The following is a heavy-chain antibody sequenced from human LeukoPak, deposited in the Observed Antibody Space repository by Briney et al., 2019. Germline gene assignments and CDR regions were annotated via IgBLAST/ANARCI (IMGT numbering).Heavy chain of an antibody. Sequence: GGSLRLSCGASGFTFNTSWMTWVRQAPGKGREWVADIKQDGGEEYYADSVRGRFTISRDKAKNSMYLQMNGLRPEDTAVYYCAKGLIYDILTGYFWSDPWGEGTLVTVSS. D-gene: IGHD3-9*01. CDR3: AKGLIYDILTGYFWSDP. J-gene: IGHJ5*02. CDR2: IKQDGGEE. V-gene: IGHV3-7*01. CDR1: GFTFNTSW.